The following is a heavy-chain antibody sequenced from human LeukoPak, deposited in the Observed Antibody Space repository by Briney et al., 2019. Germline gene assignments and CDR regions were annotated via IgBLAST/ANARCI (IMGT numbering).Heavy chain of an antibody. J-gene: IGHJ3*02. Sequence: GASVKVSCKASGYPFTGYFLHWVRQAPGQGLEWMGWINPNSGGTNFAQKFQGRVTVTRDTSISTAYMELSRLRSDDTAVYFCARVMASDDAFDIWGQGTIVTVSS. CDR1: GYPFTGYF. V-gene: IGHV1-2*02. D-gene: IGHD5-24*01. CDR2: INPNSGGT. CDR3: ARVMASDDAFDI.